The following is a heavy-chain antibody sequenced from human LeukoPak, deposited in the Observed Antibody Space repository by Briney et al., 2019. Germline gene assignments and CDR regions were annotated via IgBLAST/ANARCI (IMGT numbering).Heavy chain of an antibody. D-gene: IGHD6-13*01. CDR1: GGSISSGDYY. CDR2: IYYSGST. V-gene: IGHV4-31*03. CDR3: ASGIAAFPVDP. J-gene: IGHJ4*02. Sequence: SETLSLTCTVSGGSISSGDYYWSWIRQHPGKGLEWIGYIYYSGSTYYNPSLKSRVTISVDTSKNQFSLKLSSVTAADTAVYYCASGIAAFPVDPWGRGTLVTVSS.